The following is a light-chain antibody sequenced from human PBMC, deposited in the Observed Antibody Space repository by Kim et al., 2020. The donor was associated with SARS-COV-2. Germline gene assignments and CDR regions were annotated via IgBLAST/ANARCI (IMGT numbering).Light chain of an antibody. CDR1: QTISSF. CDR2: AAS. CDR3: QQTYSTPPIT. V-gene: IGKV1-39*01. J-gene: IGKJ5*01. Sequence: SVGDRVTTTCRASQTISSFLNWYQQKPGKAPKVLIYAASTLQPGVPSRFSGSGSGTEFTLTITSLQPEDFATYYCQQTYSTPPITFGQGTRLEIK.